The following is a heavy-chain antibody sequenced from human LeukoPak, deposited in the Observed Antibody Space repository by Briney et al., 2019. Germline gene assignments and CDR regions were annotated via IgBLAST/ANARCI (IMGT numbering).Heavy chain of an antibody. J-gene: IGHJ6*04. Sequence: SVKVSRKASGGTFSSYAISWVRQAPGQGLEWMGGIIPIFGTATYAQKFQGRVTITADKSTSTAYMELSSLRSEDTAVYYCAREGHYYDSSGSLVDVWGKGTTVTVSS. V-gene: IGHV1-69*06. D-gene: IGHD3-22*01. CDR2: IIPIFGTA. CDR3: AREGHYYDSSGSLVDV. CDR1: GGTFSSYA.